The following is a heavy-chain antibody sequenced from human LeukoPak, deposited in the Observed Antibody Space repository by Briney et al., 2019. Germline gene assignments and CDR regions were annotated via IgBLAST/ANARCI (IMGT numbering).Heavy chain of an antibody. D-gene: IGHD1-1*01. J-gene: IGHJ4*02. CDR2: SNSDGSNT. V-gene: IGHV3-74*01. Sequence: PGGSLRLSCAASGFTFSSYWMHWVRQVPGKGLVWVSRSNSDGSNTRYADSVKGRFTISRDNAKNTLYLQMNSLRAEDTAVYYCARVPGIWNPFDYWGQGTLVTVSS. CDR1: GFTFSSYW. CDR3: ARVPGIWNPFDY.